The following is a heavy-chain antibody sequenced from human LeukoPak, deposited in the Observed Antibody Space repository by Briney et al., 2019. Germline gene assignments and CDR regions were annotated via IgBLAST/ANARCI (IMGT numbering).Heavy chain of an antibody. CDR1: GFTFSSYA. V-gene: IGHV3-23*01. Sequence: GGSLRLTCAASGFTFSSYAMSWVRQAPGKGLEWVSAISGSGGSTYYADSVKGRFTISRDNSKNTLYLQMNSLRAEDTAVYYCAKVSIFGVVIIWGGYFDYWGQGTLVTVSS. J-gene: IGHJ4*02. CDR2: ISGSGGST. D-gene: IGHD3-3*01. CDR3: AKVSIFGVVIIWGGYFDY.